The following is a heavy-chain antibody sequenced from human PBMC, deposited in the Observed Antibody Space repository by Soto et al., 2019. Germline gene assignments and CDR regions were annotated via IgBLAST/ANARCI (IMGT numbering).Heavy chain of an antibody. CDR1: GGSISSYY. CDR2: IYYSGST. Sequence: SETLSLTCTVSGGSISSYYWSWIRQPPGKGLEWIGYIYYSGSTYYNPSLKSRVTISVDTSNNQFSLKLSSVTAADTAVYYCAKGGSGSYSNAFDIWGQGTMVTVSS. V-gene: IGHV4-59*08. J-gene: IGHJ3*02. D-gene: IGHD3-10*01. CDR3: AKGGSGSYSNAFDI.